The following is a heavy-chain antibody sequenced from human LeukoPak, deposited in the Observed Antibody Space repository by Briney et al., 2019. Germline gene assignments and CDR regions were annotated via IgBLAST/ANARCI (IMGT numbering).Heavy chain of an antibody. CDR1: GFTFSSYA. Sequence: GGSLRLSCAASGFTFSSYAMSWVRQAPGKGLEWVSAISGSGGSTYYADSVKGRFTISRDNSKNTLYLQMNSLRAEDTAVYYCAKSVTYWGGDCYSPLDYWGQGTLVTVSS. CDR2: ISGSGGST. J-gene: IGHJ4*02. V-gene: IGHV3-23*01. D-gene: IGHD2-21*02. CDR3: AKSVTYWGGDCYSPLDY.